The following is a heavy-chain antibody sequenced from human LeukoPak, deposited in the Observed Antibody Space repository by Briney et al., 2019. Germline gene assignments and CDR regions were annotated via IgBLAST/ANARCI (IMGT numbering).Heavy chain of an antibody. J-gene: IGHJ4*02. CDR1: GGTFSSYA. D-gene: IGHD3-22*01. Sequence: SVKVSCEASGGTFSSYAISWVRQAPGQGLEWMGRIIPIFGTANYAQKFQGRVTITTDESTSTAYMELSSLRSEDTAVYYCATKADSSGSQFDYWGQGTLVTVSS. CDR2: IIPIFGTA. CDR3: ATKADSSGSQFDY. V-gene: IGHV1-69*05.